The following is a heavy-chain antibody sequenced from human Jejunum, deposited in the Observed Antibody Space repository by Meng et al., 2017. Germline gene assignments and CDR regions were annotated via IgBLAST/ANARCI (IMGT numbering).Heavy chain of an antibody. CDR1: GFTFSSHG. J-gene: IGHJ4*02. CDR2: IKEDGSEK. Sequence: GESLKISCAASGFTFSSHGMSWVRQAPGKGLEWVANIKEDGSEKYHVDSVEGRFSISRDNAKSSLFLQMNSLRAEDTAVYYCSRDLDIWESYRSGGVAAFDYWGQGTLVTVSS. CDR3: SRDLDIWESYRSGGVAAFDY. D-gene: IGHD3-16*02. V-gene: IGHV3-7*01.